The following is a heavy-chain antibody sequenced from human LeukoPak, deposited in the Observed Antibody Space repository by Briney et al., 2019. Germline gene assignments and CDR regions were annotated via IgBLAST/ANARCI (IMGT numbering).Heavy chain of an antibody. V-gene: IGHV3-21*01. Sequence: GGSLRLSCAASGFTFSSYSMNWVRQAPGKGLEWVSSISSSSSYIYYADSVKGRFTISRDNAKNSLYLQMNSLRAEDTAVYYCAKDGENYDSSGYYYLYYFDYWGQGTLVTVSS. CDR3: AKDGENYDSSGYYYLYYFDY. J-gene: IGHJ4*02. CDR2: ISSSSSYI. D-gene: IGHD3-22*01. CDR1: GFTFSSYS.